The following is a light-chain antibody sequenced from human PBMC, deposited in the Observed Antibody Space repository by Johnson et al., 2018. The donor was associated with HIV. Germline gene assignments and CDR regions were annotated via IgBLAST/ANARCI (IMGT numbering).Light chain of an antibody. CDR1: SSNIENYF. Sequence: QSVLTQPPSVSAAPGQRVNISCSGHSSNIENYFVSWYQQLPGAAPRLLIYEDYKRPSGIPDRFSGSKSGASATLGITGLQTGDEADYYCGTWDNSPSAPYVSGPGTKVTVL. J-gene: IGLJ1*01. V-gene: IGLV1-51*02. CDR2: EDY. CDR3: GTWDNSPSAPYV.